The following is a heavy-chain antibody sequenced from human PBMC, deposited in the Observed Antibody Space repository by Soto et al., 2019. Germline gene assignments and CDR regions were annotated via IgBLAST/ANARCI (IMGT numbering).Heavy chain of an antibody. CDR1: GGSISSGDYY. V-gene: IGHV4-39*01. CDR3: ARQRTTVVTQAYFDH. CDR2: IYYSGRT. D-gene: IGHD2-21*02. Sequence: LSLTCTVSGGSISSGDYYWSWIRQPPGKGLEWIGSIYYSGRTYYNPSFKSRVTISIDTSKNQFSLKLSSVTATDTAVYYCARQRTTVVTQAYFDHWGQGALVTVSS. J-gene: IGHJ4*02.